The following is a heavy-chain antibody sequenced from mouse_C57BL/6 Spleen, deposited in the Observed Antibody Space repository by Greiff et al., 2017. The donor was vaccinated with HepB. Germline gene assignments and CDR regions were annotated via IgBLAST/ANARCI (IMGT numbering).Heavy chain of an antibody. V-gene: IGHV5-6*01. D-gene: IGHD1-1*01. J-gene: IGHJ3*01. Sequence: EVQGVESGGDLVKPGGSLKLSCAASGFTFSSYGMSWVRQTPDKRLEWVATISSGGSYTYYPDSVKGRFTISRDNAKNTLYLQMSSLKSEDTAMYYCARQGITVVERDWFAYWGQGTRVTVSA. CDR1: GFTFSSYG. CDR3: ARQGITVVERDWFAY. CDR2: ISSGGSYT.